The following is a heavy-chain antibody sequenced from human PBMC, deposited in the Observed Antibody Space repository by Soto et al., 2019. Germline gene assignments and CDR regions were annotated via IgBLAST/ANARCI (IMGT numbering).Heavy chain of an antibody. CDR3: SRDRLRDNWFDP. CDR1: GFTFSSYS. CDR2: ISSSSSYI. V-gene: IGHV3-21*01. J-gene: IGHJ5*02. D-gene: IGHD5-12*01. Sequence: EVQLVESGGGLVKPGGSLRLSCAASGFTFSSYSMNWVRQAPGKGLEWVSSISSSSSYIYYADSVKGRFTISRDNAKNSLYLQMNSLRAEDTAVYYCSRDRLRDNWFDPWGQGTLVTVSS.